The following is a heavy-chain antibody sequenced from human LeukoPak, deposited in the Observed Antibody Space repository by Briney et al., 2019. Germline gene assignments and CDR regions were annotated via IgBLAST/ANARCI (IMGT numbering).Heavy chain of an antibody. CDR1: GFTFSSYW. CDR3: ARVLDYGSGSSASPFYYYYGMDV. D-gene: IGHD3-10*01. CDR2: IKQDGSEK. J-gene: IGHJ6*02. Sequence: GGSLRLSCAASGFTFSSYWMSWVRQAPGEGVEWVANIKQDGSEKNYVDSVNGRFTISRDNAKNSLYLQMNSLRAEDTAVYYCARVLDYGSGSSASPFYYYYGMDVWGQGTTVTVSS. V-gene: IGHV3-7*01.